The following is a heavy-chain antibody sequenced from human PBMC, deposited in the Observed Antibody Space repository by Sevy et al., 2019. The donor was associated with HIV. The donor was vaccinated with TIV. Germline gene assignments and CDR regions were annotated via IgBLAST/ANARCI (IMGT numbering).Heavy chain of an antibody. CDR3: AKDKVGWNFLPYYFDY. D-gene: IGHD1-7*01. CDR2: ISGSGGST. V-gene: IGHV3-23*01. Sequence: GGSLRLSCAASGFTFSSYAMSWVRQAPGKGLEWVSAISGSGGSTYYADSVKGRFTISRGNSKNTLYLQMNSLRAEDTAVYYCAKDKVGWNFLPYYFDYWGQGTLVTVSS. CDR1: GFTFSSYA. J-gene: IGHJ4*02.